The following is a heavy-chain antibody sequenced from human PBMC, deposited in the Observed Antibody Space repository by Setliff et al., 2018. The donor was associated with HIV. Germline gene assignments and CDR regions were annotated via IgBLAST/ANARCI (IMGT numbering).Heavy chain of an antibody. CDR2: VYHTGST. CDR1: GYSMSSGYY. Sequence: KASETLSLTCGVSGYSMSSGYYWGWIRQPPGKGLEWIGNVYHTGSTYYNPSLKSRVTISVDTSKNQFSLKLSSVIAADTAVYYCARHAAGPDGPFDYWGQGTLVTAPQ. J-gene: IGHJ4*02. V-gene: IGHV4-38-2*01. CDR3: ARHAAGPDGPFDY. D-gene: IGHD2-2*01.